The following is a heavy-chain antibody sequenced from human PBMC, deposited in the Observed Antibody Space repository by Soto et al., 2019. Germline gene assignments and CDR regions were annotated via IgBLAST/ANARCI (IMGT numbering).Heavy chain of an antibody. Sequence: EAHLLESGGDLVRPGGSLKLSCVASRFIFSDYGMTWVRQAPGKGPEWVATISATGGNIEYAESMKGRFTISRDNSKNTLYLQMNGLRVDDTAVYHCAKVAGGLGYFDLWGRGTLVSVSS. CDR3: AKVAGGLGYFDL. J-gene: IGHJ2*01. V-gene: IGHV3-23*01. CDR1: RFIFSDYG. D-gene: IGHD6-19*01. CDR2: ISATGGNI.